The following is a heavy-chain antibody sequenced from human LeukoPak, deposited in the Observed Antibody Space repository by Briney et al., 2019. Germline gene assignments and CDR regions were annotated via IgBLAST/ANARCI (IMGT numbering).Heavy chain of an antibody. CDR3: PRGSRVYSAAATYFDY. Sequence: SETLSLTCAVYGGSFSGYYWSWIRQPPGKGLEWSGEINHSGSTNYNPSLKRRVTISVGTCKNQFSLKLRAWTDADTAVHYCPRGSRVYSAAATYFDYWGQGTLVTVSS. CDR1: GGSFSGYY. J-gene: IGHJ4*02. V-gene: IGHV4-34*01. D-gene: IGHD6-13*01. CDR2: INHSGST.